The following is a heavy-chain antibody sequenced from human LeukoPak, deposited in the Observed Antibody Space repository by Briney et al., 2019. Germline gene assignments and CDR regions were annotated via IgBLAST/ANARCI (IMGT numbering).Heavy chain of an antibody. V-gene: IGHV4-38-2*02. D-gene: IGHD3-22*01. CDR2: IYHSGST. Sequence: SETLSLTCTVSGYSISSGYYWGWIRQPPGKGLEWIGSIYHSGSTYYNPSLKSRVTISVDTSKNQFSPKLSSVTAADTDVYYCARGDTMIVNWGQGTLVTVSS. CDR1: GYSISSGYY. J-gene: IGHJ4*02. CDR3: ARGDTMIVN.